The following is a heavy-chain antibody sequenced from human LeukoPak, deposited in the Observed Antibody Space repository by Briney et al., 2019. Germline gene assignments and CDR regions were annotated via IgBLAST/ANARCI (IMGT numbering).Heavy chain of an antibody. V-gene: IGHV4-4*02. Sequence: SETLSLTRGVSGGSITNTNYWTWVRQPPGKGLEWIGEVNLQGSTNYNPSLMGRVAIAVDTSENHISLQLTSVTAADTAVYYCAREGGPYRPLDYSGQGTLVTVSS. J-gene: IGHJ4*02. CDR1: GGSITNTNY. CDR3: AREGGPYRPLDY. CDR2: VNLQGST.